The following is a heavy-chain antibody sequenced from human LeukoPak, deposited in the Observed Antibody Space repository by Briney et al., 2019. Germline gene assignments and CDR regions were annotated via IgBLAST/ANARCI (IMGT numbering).Heavy chain of an antibody. V-gene: IGHV4-39*01. Sequence: SETLSLTCTVSDGSISSTNYYWGWLRQPPGKGLEWVGSTHYIKSTFYSPSLKSRVTMSVDTSKNLFSLKLSSVTAADTAVYFCARQRAWFGEWAFDYWGQGALDTVSS. CDR3: ARQRAWFGEWAFDY. CDR2: THYIKST. CDR1: DGSISSTNYY. J-gene: IGHJ4*02. D-gene: IGHD3-10*01.